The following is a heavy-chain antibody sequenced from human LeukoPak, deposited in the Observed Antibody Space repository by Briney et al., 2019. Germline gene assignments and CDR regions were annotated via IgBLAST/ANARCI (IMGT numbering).Heavy chain of an antibody. Sequence: SETLSLTCTVSGYSISSGYYWGWIRQPPGKGLEWIGSIYHSGSTYYNASLKSRVTISVDTSKNQFSLKLTSVTAADTAVYYCARDPYSGGYGDYYYYYMDVWGKGTTVTISS. CDR3: ARDPYSGGYGDYYYYYMDV. V-gene: IGHV4-38-2*02. CDR1: GYSISSGYY. CDR2: IYHSGST. J-gene: IGHJ6*03. D-gene: IGHD1-26*01.